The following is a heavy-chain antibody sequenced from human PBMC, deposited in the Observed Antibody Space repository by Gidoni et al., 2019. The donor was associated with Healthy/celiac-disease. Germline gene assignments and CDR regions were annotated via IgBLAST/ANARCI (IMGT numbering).Heavy chain of an antibody. J-gene: IGHJ4*02. Sequence: EVQLLESGGGLVQPGGSLRLSCAASGFTFSSYALSWVRQVPGKGLEWVSAISGSGGSTYYADSVKGRFTISRDNSKNTLYLQMNSLRAEDTAVYYCAKDLGSIAVAGMDDYWGQGTLVTVSS. CDR1: GFTFSSYA. D-gene: IGHD6-19*01. V-gene: IGHV3-23*01. CDR2: ISGSGGST. CDR3: AKDLGSIAVAGMDDY.